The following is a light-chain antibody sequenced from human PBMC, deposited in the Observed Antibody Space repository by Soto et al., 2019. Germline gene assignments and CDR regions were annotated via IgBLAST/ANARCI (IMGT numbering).Light chain of an antibody. J-gene: IGLJ1*01. Sequence: QSALPQPASVSGSPGQSITISCTGTSSDVGGYNYVSWYQQHPGKAPKLMIYDVSNRPSGVSNRFSGFKSGNTASLTISGLHAEDEADYYCSSYTTSSTYVFGTGTRSPS. CDR3: SSYTTSSTYV. CDR2: DVS. V-gene: IGLV2-14*03. CDR1: SSDVGGYNY.